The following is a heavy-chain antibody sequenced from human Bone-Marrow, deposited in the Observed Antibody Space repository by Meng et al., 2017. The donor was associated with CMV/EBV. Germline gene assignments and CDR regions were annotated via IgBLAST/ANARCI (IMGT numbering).Heavy chain of an antibody. Sequence: SVKVSCKASGGTFSSYAISWVRQAPGQGPEWMGGIIPIFGTANYAQKFQGRVTITADKSTSTAYMELSSLRSEDTAVYYCARDRMVRGVANWFDPWGQGTLVTVSS. CDR2: IIPIFGTA. CDR3: ARDRMVRGVANWFDP. D-gene: IGHD3-10*01. V-gene: IGHV1-69*06. CDR1: GGTFSSYA. J-gene: IGHJ5*02.